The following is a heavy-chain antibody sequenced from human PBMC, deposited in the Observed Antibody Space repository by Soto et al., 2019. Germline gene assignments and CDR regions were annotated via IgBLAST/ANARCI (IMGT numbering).Heavy chain of an antibody. CDR3: ARESPPADY. Sequence: QVQLLQSGAEVKKPGASVKVSCKASGYTFNSYGIIGVRQAPGQGLEWMGWISAYNDNTNYAQNLQGRVTITTDTSTSTAYMELRSLRSDDTSVYYCARESPPADYWGQGTLVTVSS. CDR1: GYTFNSYG. CDR2: ISAYNDNT. J-gene: IGHJ4*02. V-gene: IGHV1-18*01.